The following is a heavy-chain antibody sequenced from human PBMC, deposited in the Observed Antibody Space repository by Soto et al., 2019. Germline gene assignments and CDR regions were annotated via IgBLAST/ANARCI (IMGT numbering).Heavy chain of an antibody. V-gene: IGHV3-33*01. Sequence: QAGGSLRLSCAASGFTFRNHGMHWVRLAPGKGLEWVAVIWYDGSEKYYADSVKGRFTISRDNSKNTLYLQMNSLRGEDTAVYYCARDLGWPAARFDPWGQGTLVTVSS. CDR2: IWYDGSEK. CDR1: GFTFRNHG. CDR3: ARDLGWPAARFDP. J-gene: IGHJ5*02. D-gene: IGHD2-2*01.